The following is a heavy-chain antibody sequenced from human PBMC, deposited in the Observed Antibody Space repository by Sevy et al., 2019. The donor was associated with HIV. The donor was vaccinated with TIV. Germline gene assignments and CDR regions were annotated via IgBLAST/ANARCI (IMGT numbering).Heavy chain of an antibody. CDR2: IYPDDSHT. J-gene: IGHJ3*02. V-gene: IGHV5-51*03. CDR3: ARLGNNEEGAFDI. Sequence: GRSLKISCKASGYSFTNYWIGWVRQMPGKGLEWMGNIYPDDSHTMYSPSFQGQVTISADKSITTAYLQWSSLKASDTAIYYCARLGNNEEGAFDIWGQGTVVTVSS. CDR1: GYSFTNYW.